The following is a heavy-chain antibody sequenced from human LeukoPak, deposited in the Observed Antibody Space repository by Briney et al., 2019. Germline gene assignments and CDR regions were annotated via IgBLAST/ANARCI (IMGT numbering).Heavy chain of an antibody. D-gene: IGHD3-3*02. Sequence: GGSLRLSCAASGFTLGSYTMNWVRQAPGKGLEWVSYISSSSSTIQYADSVKGRFTISRGNAENSLYLQMNSLGVEDTAVYYCARAVISIFDNWGQGTLVTVSS. J-gene: IGHJ4*02. V-gene: IGHV3-48*01. CDR1: GFTLGSYT. CDR3: ARAVISIFDN. CDR2: ISSSSSTI.